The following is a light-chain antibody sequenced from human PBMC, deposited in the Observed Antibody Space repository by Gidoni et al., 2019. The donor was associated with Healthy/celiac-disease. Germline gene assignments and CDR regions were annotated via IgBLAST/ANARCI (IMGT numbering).Light chain of an antibody. CDR2: EVS. CDR3: SSYTSSSTLV. Sequence: QSALTQPASVSGSPGQSITISCTGTSSDVGGYNYFSWYQHHPGKAPKLMLYEVSNRPSGVSNRFSGSKSGNTASLTISGLQAEDEADYYCSSYTSSSTLVFGGGTKLTVL. V-gene: IGLV2-14*01. CDR1: SSDVGGYNY. J-gene: IGLJ2*01.